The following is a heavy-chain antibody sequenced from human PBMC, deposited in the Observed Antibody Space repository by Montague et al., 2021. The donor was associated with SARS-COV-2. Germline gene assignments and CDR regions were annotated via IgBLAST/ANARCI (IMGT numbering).Heavy chain of an antibody. CDR2: IYTSGST. CDR3: ARGCFDIDAFDI. Sequence: SETLSLTCTVSGGSISSYYWSWIRQPPGKGLEWIGLIYTSGSTNYNPSLKIRVTMSLDTSKNQFSLKLRSVTAADTAVYYCARGCFDIDAFDIWGQGTMVTVSS. CDR1: GGSISSYY. V-gene: IGHV4-4*07. D-gene: IGHD3-9*01. J-gene: IGHJ3*02.